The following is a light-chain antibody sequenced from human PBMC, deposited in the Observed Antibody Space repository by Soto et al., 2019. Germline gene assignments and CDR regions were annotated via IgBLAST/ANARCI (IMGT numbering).Light chain of an antibody. CDR3: HQHAESPLT. Sequence: EILMTQSPATLSVSPWERATLSCSASQSVVSNLAWYQQKPGQAPRLLIYGASTRATGIPARFSGSGSGTDFTLTISRLEPEDFAVYYCHQHAESPLTFGGGTKVDIK. CDR2: GAS. J-gene: IGKJ4*01. CDR1: QSVVSN. V-gene: IGKV3-15*01.